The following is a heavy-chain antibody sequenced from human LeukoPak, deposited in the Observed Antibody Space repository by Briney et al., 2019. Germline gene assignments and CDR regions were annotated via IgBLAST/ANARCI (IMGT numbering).Heavy chain of an antibody. Sequence: GGSLRLSRAASGFTFSSYSMNWVRQAPGKGLEWVSVIYSGGSTYYADSVKGRFTISRDNSKNTLYLQMNSLRAEDTALYYCARELSGWYQGGFYFDYWGQGTLVTVSS. CDR1: GFTFSSYS. CDR2: IYSGGST. D-gene: IGHD6-19*01. V-gene: IGHV3-53*01. J-gene: IGHJ4*02. CDR3: ARELSGWYQGGFYFDY.